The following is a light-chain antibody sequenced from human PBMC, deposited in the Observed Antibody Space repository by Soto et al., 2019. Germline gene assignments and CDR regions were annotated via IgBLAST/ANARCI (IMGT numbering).Light chain of an antibody. V-gene: IGLV2-14*01. CDR1: SSDVGAYNY. CDR2: EDS. CDR3: SSYTSSTTWV. Sequence: QSALTQPASVSGSPGQSITISCTGTSSDVGAYNYVSWYQHHPGKAPKLMIYEDSYRPSGVSDRFSGSRSGNTASLTISGLQAEDESDYYCSSYTSSTTWVFGGGTQLTVL. J-gene: IGLJ3*02.